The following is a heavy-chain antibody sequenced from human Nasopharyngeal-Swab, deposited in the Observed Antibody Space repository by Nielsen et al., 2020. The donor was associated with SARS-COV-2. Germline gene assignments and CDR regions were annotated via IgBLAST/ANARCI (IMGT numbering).Heavy chain of an antibody. CDR3: ARVPCSSTSCYVGGYGMDV. V-gene: IGHV3-53*01. D-gene: IGHD2-2*01. CDR1: GFTVSSNY. Sequence: GESLKISCAASGFTVSSNYMSWVRQAPGKGLEWVSVIYSGGSTYYADSVKGRFTISRDNSKNTLYLQMNSLRAEDTAVYHCARVPCSSTSCYVGGYGMDVWGQGTTVTVSS. J-gene: IGHJ6*02. CDR2: IYSGGST.